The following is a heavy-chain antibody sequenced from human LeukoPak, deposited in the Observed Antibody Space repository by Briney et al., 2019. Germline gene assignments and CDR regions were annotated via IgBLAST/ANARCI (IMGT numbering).Heavy chain of an antibody. J-gene: IGHJ6*02. D-gene: IGHD3-16*01. Sequence: SGGSLRLSCTASGFTFSSHAMSWVRQAPGKGLDWFSAISGSGDSTYHADSVKGRFNISRDNAKNSLYLQMNSLRAEDTAVYYCAREGRLSDVWGQGTTVTVSS. V-gene: IGHV3-23*01. CDR3: AREGRLSDV. CDR1: GFTFSSHA. CDR2: ISGSGDST.